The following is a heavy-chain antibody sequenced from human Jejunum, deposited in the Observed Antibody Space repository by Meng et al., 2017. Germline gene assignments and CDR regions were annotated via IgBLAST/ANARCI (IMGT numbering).Heavy chain of an antibody. J-gene: IGHJ4*02. CDR2: IKRDGSEK. Sequence: GESLKISCAASGFIFSDYWMSWVRQAPGKGLEWVANIKRDGSEKYYLDSVRGRFTISRDNAKNSLSLQMNSLRAEDTAVYYCARDLKYYFDTSSYYSYPFYFDYWGQGTLVTVSS. CDR3: ARDLKYYFDTSSYYSYPFYFDY. V-gene: IGHV3-7*01. D-gene: IGHD3-22*01. CDR1: GFIFSDYW.